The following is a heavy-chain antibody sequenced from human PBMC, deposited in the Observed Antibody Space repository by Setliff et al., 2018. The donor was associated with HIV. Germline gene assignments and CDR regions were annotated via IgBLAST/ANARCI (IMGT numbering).Heavy chain of an antibody. Sequence: SETLSLTCTVSGDSISSGGFYCNWFRQYPEKGLEWIGWIHYSGRTNFNPSLRSRATISFDTSKNQFSLNLTSVTAADTAVYYCARAPFRGGSFGWCDPWGQGTLVTVS. CDR3: ARAPFRGGSFGWCDP. CDR2: IHYSGRT. CDR1: GDSISSGGFY. D-gene: IGHD2-15*01. V-gene: IGHV4-31*03. J-gene: IGHJ5*01.